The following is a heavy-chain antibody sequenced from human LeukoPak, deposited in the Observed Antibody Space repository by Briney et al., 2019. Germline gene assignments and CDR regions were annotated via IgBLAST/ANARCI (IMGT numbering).Heavy chain of an antibody. J-gene: IGHJ6*02. CDR2: IRYDGSNK. CDR1: GFTFSSYG. V-gene: IGHV3-30*02. D-gene: IGHD2-2*01. Sequence: GSLRLSCAASGFTFSSYGMHWVRQAPGKGLEWVAFIRYDGSNKYYADSVKGRFTISRDNSKNTLYLQMNSLRAEDTAVYYCAKDRVVPAAIYYYYGMDVWGQGTTVTVSS. CDR3: AKDRVVPAAIYYYYGMDV.